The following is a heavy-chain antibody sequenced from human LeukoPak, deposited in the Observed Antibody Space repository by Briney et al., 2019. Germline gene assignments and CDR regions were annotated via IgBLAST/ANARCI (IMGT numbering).Heavy chain of an antibody. CDR3: SRGAQWRLATFDY. D-gene: IGHD6-19*01. CDR2: IKSKTDGGTT. Sequence: PGGSLRLSCAASGFTFSNAWMSWVRQAPGKGLEWVGRIKSKTDGGTTDYAAPVKGRFTISRDDSKNTLYLQMNSLKTEDTAVYYCSRGAQWRLATFDYWGQGTLVTVSS. J-gene: IGHJ4*02. CDR1: GFTFSNAW. V-gene: IGHV3-15*01.